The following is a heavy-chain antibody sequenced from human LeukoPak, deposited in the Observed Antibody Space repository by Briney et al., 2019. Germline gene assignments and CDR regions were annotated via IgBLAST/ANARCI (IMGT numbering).Heavy chain of an antibody. V-gene: IGHV1-69*13. CDR2: IIPIFGTA. Sequence: SVKVSGKASGGTCSSYAISWVRQAPGQGLEWMGGIIPIFGTANYAQKFQGRVTITADESTSTAYMELSSLRSEDTAVYYCARGFGESHYYYYYMDVWGKGTTVTISS. CDR3: ARGFGESHYYYYYMDV. CDR1: GGTCSSYA. D-gene: IGHD3-10*01. J-gene: IGHJ6*03.